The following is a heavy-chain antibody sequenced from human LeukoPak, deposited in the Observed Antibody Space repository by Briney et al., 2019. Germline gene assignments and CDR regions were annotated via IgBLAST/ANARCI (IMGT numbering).Heavy chain of an antibody. CDR1: GFTFSSYG. D-gene: IGHD2/OR15-2a*01. V-gene: IGHV3-30*03. Sequence: GRSLRLSCAASGFTFSSYGMHWVRQAPGKGLEWVAVISYDGSNKYYADSVKGRFTISRDNSKNTLYLQMSSLRSEDTAVYYCARDKDYVVLYYWGQGTLVTVSS. J-gene: IGHJ4*02. CDR3: ARDKDYVVLYY. CDR2: ISYDGSNK.